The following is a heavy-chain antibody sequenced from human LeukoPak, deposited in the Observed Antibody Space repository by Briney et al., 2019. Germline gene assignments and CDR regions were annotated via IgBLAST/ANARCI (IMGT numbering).Heavy chain of an antibody. Sequence: SETLSLTCIVSGHSISSGYYWGLFRQPPGKGLEWIGEINHSGSTNYNPSLKSRVTISVDTSKNQFSLKLSSVTAADTAVYYCATQEYYGSGSYTPMDVWGKGTTVTISS. CDR1: GHSISSGYY. J-gene: IGHJ6*03. V-gene: IGHV4-38-2*02. D-gene: IGHD3-10*01. CDR2: INHSGST. CDR3: ATQEYYGSGSYTPMDV.